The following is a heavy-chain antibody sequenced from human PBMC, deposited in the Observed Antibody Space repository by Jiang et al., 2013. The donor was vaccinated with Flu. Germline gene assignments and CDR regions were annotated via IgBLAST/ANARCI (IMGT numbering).Heavy chain of an antibody. CDR1: GFTFSSYS. J-gene: IGHJ6*02. CDR3: ASFYIAAAGTPLRYYYGMDV. V-gene: IGHV3-21*01. D-gene: IGHD6-13*01. CDR2: ISSSSSYI. Sequence: GGSLRLSCAASGFTFSSYSMNWVRQAPGKGLEWVSSISSSSSYIYYADSVKGRFTISRDNAKNSLYLQMNSLRAEDTAVYYCASFYIAAAGTPLRYYYGMDVWGQGTTVTVSS.